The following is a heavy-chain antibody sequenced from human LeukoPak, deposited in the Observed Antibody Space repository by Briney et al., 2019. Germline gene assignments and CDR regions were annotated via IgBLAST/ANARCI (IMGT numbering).Heavy chain of an antibody. V-gene: IGHV3-66*01. D-gene: IGHD4/OR15-4a*01. CDR2: IYSVGST. J-gene: IGHJ3*02. Sequence: GGSLRLSCAASGFTVSSNYMSWVRQAPGKGLEWVAVIYSVGSTYYADCVKGRFTISRDNSKNTLYLQMNSLRAEDTAVYYCARDAKTLNAFDIWGQGTMVTVSS. CDR1: GFTVSSNY. CDR3: ARDAKTLNAFDI.